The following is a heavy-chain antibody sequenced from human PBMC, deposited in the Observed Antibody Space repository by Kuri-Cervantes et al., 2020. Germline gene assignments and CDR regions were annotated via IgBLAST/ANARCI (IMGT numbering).Heavy chain of an antibody. CDR1: GYTFTSYG. Sequence: ASVKVSCKASGYTFTSYGISWVRQAPGQGLEWMGWMNPNSGNTGYAQKFQGRVTMTRNTSISTAYMELSSLRSEDTAVYYCSRGGAAAGTGPYYYYYGMDVWGQGTTVTVSS. CDR2: MNPNSGNT. J-gene: IGHJ6*02. CDR3: SRGGAAAGTGPYYYYYGMDV. D-gene: IGHD6-13*01. V-gene: IGHV1-8*02.